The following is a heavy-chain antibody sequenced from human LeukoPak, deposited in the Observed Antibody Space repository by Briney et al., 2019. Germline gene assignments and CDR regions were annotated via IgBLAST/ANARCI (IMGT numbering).Heavy chain of an antibody. J-gene: IGHJ3*02. CDR3: ARDERARSGSYPDI. V-gene: IGHV3-30-3*01. CDR1: GFTSSSYA. CDR2: ISYDGSNK. D-gene: IGHD1-26*01. Sequence: GGSLRLSCAASGFTSSSYAMHWVRQAPGKGLEWVAVISYDGSNKYYADSVKGRFTISRDNSKNTLYLQMNSLRAEDTAVYYCARDERARSGSYPDIWGQGTMVTVSS.